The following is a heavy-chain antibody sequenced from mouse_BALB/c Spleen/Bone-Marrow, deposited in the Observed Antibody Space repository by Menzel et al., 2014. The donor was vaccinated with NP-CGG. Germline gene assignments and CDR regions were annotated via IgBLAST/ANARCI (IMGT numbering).Heavy chain of an antibody. J-gene: IGHJ4*01. D-gene: IGHD2-3*01. CDR2: IYPGDGDT. CDR1: DYAFSTSW. V-gene: IGHV1-82*01. CDR3: ARSDGYRAMDY. Sequence: QVQLQQSGPELVKPGASVKISCKASDYAFSTSWMNWVKRRPGQGLEWIGRIYPGDGDTYYNGKFKGKATLTADKSSSTAYMQLSSLTSVDSAVYFCARSDGYRAMDYWGQGTSVTVSS.